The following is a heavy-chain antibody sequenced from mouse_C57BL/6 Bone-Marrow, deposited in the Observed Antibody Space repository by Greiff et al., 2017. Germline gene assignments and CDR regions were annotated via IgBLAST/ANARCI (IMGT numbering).Heavy chain of an antibody. CDR1: GFTFSDYY. V-gene: IGHV5-16*01. CDR2: INYDGSST. J-gene: IGHJ4*01. Sequence: DVKLVESEGGLVQPGSSMKLSCTASGFTFSDYYMAWVRQVPEKGLEWVAHINYDGSSTYYLDSLKSRFIISRDNAKNILYLQMSSLKSEDTATYYCARDMDYWGQGTSVTVSS. CDR3: ARDMDY.